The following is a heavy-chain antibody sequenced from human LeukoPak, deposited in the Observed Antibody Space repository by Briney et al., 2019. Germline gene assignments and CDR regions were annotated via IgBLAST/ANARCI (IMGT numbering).Heavy chain of an antibody. V-gene: IGHV4-34*01. D-gene: IGHD5-12*01. J-gene: IGHJ5*02. Sequence: SETLSLTCAVYGGSFSGYNWSWIRQPPGKGLEWIGEINHSGSTNYKPSLKSRVTISVDTSKNQFSLMLSSVTVADTAVYYCARALGSYSGYDYYWFDPWGQGTLVTVSS. CDR1: GGSFSGYN. CDR3: ARALGSYSGYDYYWFDP. CDR2: INHSGST.